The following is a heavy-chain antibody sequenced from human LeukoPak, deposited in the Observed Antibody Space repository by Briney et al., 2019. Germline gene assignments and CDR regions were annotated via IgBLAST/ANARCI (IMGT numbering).Heavy chain of an antibody. Sequence: SETLSLTCAVYGGSFSGYYWSWIRQPPGKGLEWIGYIYYSGSTNYNPSLKSRVTISVDTSKNQFSLKLSSVTAADTAVYYCARVQTRWLQLNWFDPWGQGTLVTVSS. CDR3: ARVQTRWLQLNWFDP. J-gene: IGHJ5*02. V-gene: IGHV4-59*08. D-gene: IGHD5-12*01. CDR2: IYYSGST. CDR1: GGSFSGYY.